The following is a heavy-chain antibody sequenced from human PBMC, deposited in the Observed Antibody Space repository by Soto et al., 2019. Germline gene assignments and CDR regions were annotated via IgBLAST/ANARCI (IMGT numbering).Heavy chain of an antibody. D-gene: IGHD6-13*01. CDR3: ARDGPIQQLGQSYQF. CDR1: GFPFTVFW. J-gene: IGHJ1*01. CDR2: INQGGSET. V-gene: IGHV3-7*01. Sequence: EVQLVESGGALVQPGGSLRLSCAASGFPFTVFWMSWVRRVPGKGLEWLANINQGGSETYYVDSVKGRFTISRDNAGNLVYLEMNSLRAEDTAVYYCARDGPIQQLGQSYQFWGQGTLVTVSS.